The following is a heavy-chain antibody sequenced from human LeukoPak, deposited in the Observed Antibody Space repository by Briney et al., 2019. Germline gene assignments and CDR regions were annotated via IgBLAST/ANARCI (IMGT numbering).Heavy chain of an antibody. CDR3: ARDPGYSSGWSFDY. D-gene: IGHD6-19*01. Sequence: SETLSLTCTVSGGSISSYYWSWIRQPAGKGLEWIGYIYYSGSTNHNPSLKSRVTISVDTSKNQFSLKLSSVTAADTAVYYCARDPGYSSGWSFDYWGQGTLVTVSS. J-gene: IGHJ4*02. CDR2: IYYSGST. CDR1: GGSISSYY. V-gene: IGHV4-59*01.